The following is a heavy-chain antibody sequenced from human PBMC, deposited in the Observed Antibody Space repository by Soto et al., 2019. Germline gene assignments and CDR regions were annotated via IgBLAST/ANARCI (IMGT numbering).Heavy chain of an antibody. Sequence: GGSLRLSCAASGFTFSSYAMSWVRQAPGKGLEWVSATSGSGTGTYYAGSVKGRFTISRDNSKNTLYLQMNSLRAEDTAIYYCAKIRDGYTDYWGQGTLVTVSS. D-gene: IGHD5-12*01. J-gene: IGHJ4*02. CDR3: AKIRDGYTDY. CDR1: GFTFSSYA. CDR2: TSGSGTGT. V-gene: IGHV3-23*01.